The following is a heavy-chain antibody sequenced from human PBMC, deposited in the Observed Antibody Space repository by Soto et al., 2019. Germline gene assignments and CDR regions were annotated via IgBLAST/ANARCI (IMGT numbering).Heavy chain of an antibody. Sequence: SETLSLTCAVYGGSFSGYYWSWIRQPPGKGLEWIGEINQSGSTNYNPSLKSRVTISVYTSKNHFSLKLSSVTAADTAVYYCARAGHSSSSEGANWFEPWGQGTLVTVSS. CDR3: ARAGHSSSSEGANWFEP. CDR2: INQSGST. CDR1: GGSFSGYY. V-gene: IGHV4-34*01. D-gene: IGHD6-6*01. J-gene: IGHJ5*02.